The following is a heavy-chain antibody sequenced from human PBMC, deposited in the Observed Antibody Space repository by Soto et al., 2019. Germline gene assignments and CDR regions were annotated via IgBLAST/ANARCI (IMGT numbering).Heavy chain of an antibody. J-gene: IGHJ5*02. V-gene: IGHV3-33*01. CDR3: ARNQGITMVPNWFDP. D-gene: IGHD3-10*01. Sequence: GGSLRLSCAASGFTFSSYGMHWVRQAPGKGLEWVAVIWYDGSNKYYADSVKGRFTISRDNSKNTLYLQMNSLRAEDTAVYYCARNQGITMVPNWFDPWGQGTLVTVSS. CDR1: GFTFSSYG. CDR2: IWYDGSNK.